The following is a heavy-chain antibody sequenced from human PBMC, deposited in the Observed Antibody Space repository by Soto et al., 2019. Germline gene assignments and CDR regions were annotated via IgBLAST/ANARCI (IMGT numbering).Heavy chain of an antibody. CDR1: GFTFSDYA. V-gene: IGHV3-73*01. D-gene: IGHD1-26*01. J-gene: IGHJ6*02. CDR2: IKNKANYYAT. Sequence: EEQVVESGGGLVQPGGSLKLSCAGSGFTFSDYAIHWVRQASGRGLEWVGRIKNKANYYATASAASLRGRFTFSRDDSTNTAYLHMNSLETDDTAIYYCTRLSEGAYYHYGMNVWGQGTTVTVSS. CDR3: TRLSEGAYYHYGMNV.